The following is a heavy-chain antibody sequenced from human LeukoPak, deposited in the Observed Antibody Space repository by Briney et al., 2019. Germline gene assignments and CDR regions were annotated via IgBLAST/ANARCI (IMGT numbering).Heavy chain of an antibody. CDR3: ARGYYDSRGDSNPFDI. Sequence: PSETLSLTCTVSGGSISSSYWSWIRQPPGRGLEWIAYISHSGSTSYNPSLKSRVSISLDASKNQFSLKLTSVTAADTAIYYCARGYYDSRGDSNPFDIWGQGTMVTVSS. D-gene: IGHD3-22*01. CDR2: ISHSGST. J-gene: IGHJ3*02. CDR1: GGSISSSY. V-gene: IGHV4-59*01.